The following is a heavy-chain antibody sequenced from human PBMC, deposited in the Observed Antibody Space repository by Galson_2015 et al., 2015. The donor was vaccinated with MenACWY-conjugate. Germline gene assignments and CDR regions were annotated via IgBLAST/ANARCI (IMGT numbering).Heavy chain of an antibody. D-gene: IGHD6-13*01. Sequence: SETLSLTCTVPGGSIKSTIYYWGWIRQPPGKGLEYIASIYYSGNTYYSPSLRSRFTISIDTSKDRFYLNLTSVTAADSAVYYCARAQRMLAGGLRGTHYFEFWGQGALVTVSS. CDR3: ARAQRMLAGGLRGTHYFEF. CDR2: IYYSGNT. CDR1: GGSIKSTIYY. V-gene: IGHV4-39*07. J-gene: IGHJ4*02.